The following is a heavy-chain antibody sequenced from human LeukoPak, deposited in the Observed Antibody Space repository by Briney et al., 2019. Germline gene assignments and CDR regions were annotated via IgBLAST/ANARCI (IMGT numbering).Heavy chain of an antibody. V-gene: IGHV4-39*01. J-gene: IGHJ4*02. CDR2: IHYTGST. D-gene: IGHD5-12*01. CDR3: ARLYSGYDPPDY. Sequence: TSETLSLTCTVSGGSISRSSYYWGWIRQPPGKGLEWIGSIHYTGSTYYNPSLKSRVTISVDTSKNQFSLKVSSVTAADTVVYYCARLYSGYDPPDYWGPGTLVTVSS. CDR1: GGSISRSSYY.